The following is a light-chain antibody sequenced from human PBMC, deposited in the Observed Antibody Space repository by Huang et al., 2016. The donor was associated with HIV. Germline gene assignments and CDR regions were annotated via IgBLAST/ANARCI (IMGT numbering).Light chain of an antibody. J-gene: IGKJ2*01. CDR3: QQDHNWPYT. V-gene: IGKV3-15*01. CDR2: GAS. Sequence: EIIMTQSPATLSLSPGEGASLPCRANPSVATNLAWYLHRPGPSPRILIFGASTRAAGLPGRFSGSGSGTQFTLTVSGLQSEDFAVYYCQQDHNWPYTFGQGTKLEI. CDR1: PSVATN.